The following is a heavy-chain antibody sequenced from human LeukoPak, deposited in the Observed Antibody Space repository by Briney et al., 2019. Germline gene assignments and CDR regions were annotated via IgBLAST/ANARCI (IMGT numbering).Heavy chain of an antibody. J-gene: IGHJ4*02. CDR2: IHYSGRT. CDR1: GGSISSGDYY. Sequence: SETLSLTWTVSGGSISSGDYYWSWIRQPPGRGLEWIGHIHYSGRTYYNPSLMSRVTISVDTSKNQSSLKLSSVTAADTAVYYCARDSSGYDTLDYWGQGTLVTASS. CDR3: ARDSSGYDTLDY. D-gene: IGHD3-22*01. V-gene: IGHV4-30-4*08.